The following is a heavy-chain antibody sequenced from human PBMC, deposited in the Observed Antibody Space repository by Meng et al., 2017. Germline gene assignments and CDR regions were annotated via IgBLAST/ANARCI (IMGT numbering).Heavy chain of an antibody. CDR3: ARDRGVSFYFDY. D-gene: IGHD3-10*01. CDR1: GFTVSSNY. J-gene: IGHJ4*02. V-gene: IGHV3-66*02. CDR2: IYSGGST. Sequence: EVRVLGVGGGLVKPGGSLRLSCAASGFTVSSNYMSWVRQAPGKGLEWVSVIYSGGSTYYADSVKGRFTISRDNSKNTLYLQMNSLRAEDTAVYYCARDRGVSFYFDYWGQGTLVTVSS.